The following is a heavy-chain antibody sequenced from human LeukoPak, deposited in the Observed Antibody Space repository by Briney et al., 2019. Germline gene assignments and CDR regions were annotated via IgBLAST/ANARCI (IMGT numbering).Heavy chain of an antibody. CDR3: AKGYYGSGSYGWFDY. Sequence: GGSLRLSCAASGFAFSSSAMSWVRQAPGKGLEWVSTISGSGDRTYYADSVKGRFTISRDNSKNTLFLHMNSLRAEDTAVYSCAKGYYGSGSYGWFDYWGQGTLVTVSS. CDR1: GFAFSSSA. CDR2: ISGSGDRT. J-gene: IGHJ4*02. V-gene: IGHV3-23*01. D-gene: IGHD3-10*01.